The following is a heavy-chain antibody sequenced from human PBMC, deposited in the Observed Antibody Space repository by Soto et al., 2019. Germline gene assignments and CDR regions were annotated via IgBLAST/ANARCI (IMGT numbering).Heavy chain of an antibody. D-gene: IGHD3-22*01. V-gene: IGHV4-31*03. J-gene: IGHJ4*02. Sequence: SETLSLTCTVSGGSISSGGYYWSWIRQHPGKGLEWIGYIHYSGSTYYNPSLKSRVTTSVDTSKNQFSLKLSSVTAADTAVYYCARGHYYDSSGYATGEIDYWGQGTLVTVSS. CDR3: ARGHYYDSSGYATGEIDY. CDR2: IHYSGST. CDR1: GGSISSGGYY.